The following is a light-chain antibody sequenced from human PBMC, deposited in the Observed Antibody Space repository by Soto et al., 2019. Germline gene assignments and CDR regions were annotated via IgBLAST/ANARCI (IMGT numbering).Light chain of an antibody. CDR2: GTS. CDR1: QNVSSSY. V-gene: IGKV3-20*01. J-gene: IGKJ1*01. CDR3: QQYGSSSWT. Sequence: EILLWQYPGTLSLAPGGKTTPPCRARQNVSSSYLAWYQQKPGQAPRLLIYGTSSRATAIPDRFSGSGSVTDFTLTISRLEPEDFAVYYCQQYGSSSWTFGQGTKV.